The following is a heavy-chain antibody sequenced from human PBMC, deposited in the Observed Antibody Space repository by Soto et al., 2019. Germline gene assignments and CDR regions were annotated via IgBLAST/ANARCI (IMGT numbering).Heavy chain of an antibody. CDR2: INHSGTT. D-gene: IGHD3-3*01. J-gene: IGHJ6*02. Sequence: PSDTLSLTCAEYGGSFSGYSWTWLRQPPGKGLEWIGEINHSGTTDYNPALKGRVTMSVDTSKNQFSLRVTSVTAADTAVYYCARARFDSWSHIYCGSDVWGQGTTVTVS. CDR1: GGSFSGYS. V-gene: IGHV4-34*01. CDR3: ARARFDSWSHIYCGSDV.